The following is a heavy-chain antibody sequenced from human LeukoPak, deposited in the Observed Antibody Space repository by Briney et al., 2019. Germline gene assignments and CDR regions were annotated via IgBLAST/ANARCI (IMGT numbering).Heavy chain of an antibody. CDR2: IYYSGST. J-gene: IGHJ5*02. CDR3: ARAELVGATPNWFDP. V-gene: IGHV4-59*01. CDR1: GGSISSYY. D-gene: IGHD1-26*01. Sequence: SETLSLTSTVSGGSISSYYWSWIRQPPGKGLEWIGYIYYSGSTNYNPSLKSRVTISVDTSKNQFSLKLSSVTAADTAVYYCARAELVGATPNWFDPWGQGTLVTVSS.